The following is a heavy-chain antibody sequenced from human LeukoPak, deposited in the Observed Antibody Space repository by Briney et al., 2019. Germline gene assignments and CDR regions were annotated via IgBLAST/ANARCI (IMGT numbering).Heavy chain of an antibody. CDR3: ARDLGIVGATTSYYYYMDV. Sequence: SVKVSCKASGGTFSSYAISWVRQAPGQGLEWMGRIISIFGTANYAQKFQGRVTITTDESTSTAYMALSSLRSEDTAVYYCARDLGIVGATTSYYYYMDVWGKGTTVTVSS. D-gene: IGHD1-26*01. V-gene: IGHV1-69*05. J-gene: IGHJ6*03. CDR1: GGTFSSYA. CDR2: IISIFGTA.